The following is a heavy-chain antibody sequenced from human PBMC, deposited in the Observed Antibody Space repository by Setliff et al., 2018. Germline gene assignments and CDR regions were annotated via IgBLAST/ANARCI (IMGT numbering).Heavy chain of an antibody. D-gene: IGHD3-9*01. V-gene: IGHV1-69*06. CDR1: GTTFNSHA. CDR2: IITAFGSA. CDR3: ATSPKKVTGSDYYNYYMDV. Sequence: GASVKVSCKTSGTTFNSHAINWVRQAPGQGLEWMGRIITAFGSAISAQKFQDGVSITADRTTYTAYLELTSLTLEDTAVYYCATSPKKVTGSDYYNYYMDVWGKGTTVT. J-gene: IGHJ6*03.